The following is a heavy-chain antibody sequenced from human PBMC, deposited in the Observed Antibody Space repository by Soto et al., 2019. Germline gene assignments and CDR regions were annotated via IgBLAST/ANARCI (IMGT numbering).Heavy chain of an antibody. CDR3: ARSVAVPGAHIDY. CDR1: GGSISGSY. V-gene: IGHV4-59*01. Sequence: PSETLSLTCTVSGGSISGSYWHWIRQSPGNGLEWLGDVYYTGRTNYSPSLRSRVSISVDRSKNEFSLRLSSVTAADTAVYFCARSVAVPGAHIDYWGQGTQDTVS. J-gene: IGHJ4*02. D-gene: IGHD6-19*01. CDR2: VYYTGRT.